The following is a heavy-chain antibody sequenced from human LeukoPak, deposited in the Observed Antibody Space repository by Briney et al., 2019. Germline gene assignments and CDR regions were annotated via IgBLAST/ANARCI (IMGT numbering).Heavy chain of an antibody. CDR1: GFTFSRYA. D-gene: IGHD1-26*01. CDR3: AKKYSTGLDP. Sequence: GGSLRLSCAASGFTFSRYAMSWVRQAPGKGLEWVSDINGSGGSTYYADSVKGRFTISRDSSKNTLYLQMNSLRAEDTAVYYCAKKYSTGLDPWGQGTLVTVSS. J-gene: IGHJ5*02. V-gene: IGHV3-23*01. CDR2: INGSGGST.